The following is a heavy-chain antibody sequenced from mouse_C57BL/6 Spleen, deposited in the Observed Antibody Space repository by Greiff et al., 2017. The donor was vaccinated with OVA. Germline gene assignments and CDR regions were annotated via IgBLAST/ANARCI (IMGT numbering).Heavy chain of an antibody. CDR2: IYPGSGNT. CDR3: ARSYYDYDGLFDY. D-gene: IGHD2-4*01. V-gene: IGHV1-76*01. Sequence: VKLQESGAELVRPGASVKLSCKASGYTFTDYYINWVKQRPGQGLEWIARIYPGSGNTYYNEKFKGKATLTAEKSSSTAYMQLSSLTSEDSAVYFCARSYYDYDGLFDYWGQGTTLTVSS. CDR1: GYTFTDYY. J-gene: IGHJ2*01.